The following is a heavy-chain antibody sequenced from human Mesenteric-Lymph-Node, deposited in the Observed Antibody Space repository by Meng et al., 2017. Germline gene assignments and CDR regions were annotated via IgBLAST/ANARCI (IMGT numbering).Heavy chain of an antibody. CDR2: IYYSGST. J-gene: IGHJ5*02. D-gene: IGHD1-14*01. CDR3: ARLGTTWFDP. CDR1: GGSISSYY. V-gene: IGHV4-59*12. Sequence: SETLSLTCTVSGGSISSYYWSWIRQPPGKGLEWIGYIYYSGSTNYNPSLKSRVTISVDKSKNQFSLKLSSVTAADTAVYYCARLGTTWFDPWGQGTLVTVSS.